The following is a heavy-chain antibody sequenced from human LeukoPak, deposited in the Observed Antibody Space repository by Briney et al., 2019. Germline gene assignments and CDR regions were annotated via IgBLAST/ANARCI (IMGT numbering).Heavy chain of an antibody. CDR3: ARGLQWLPRGLQH. D-gene: IGHD6-19*01. J-gene: IGHJ1*01. CDR1: GFTFSSYS. CDR2: ISGGSGSI. V-gene: IGHV3-48*01. Sequence: PGGSLRLSCAASGFTFSSYSMNWVRQAPGKRLEWLSYISGGSGSIIHADSVRGRFTISRDDAMNSLYLQMNSLRAEDTAVYYCARGLQWLPRGLQHWGQGTLVTVSS.